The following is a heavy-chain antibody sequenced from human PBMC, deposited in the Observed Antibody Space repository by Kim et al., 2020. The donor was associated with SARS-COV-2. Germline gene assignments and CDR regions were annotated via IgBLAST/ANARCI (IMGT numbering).Heavy chain of an antibody. CDR2: ITGPGGAT. CDR3: AKKSSSLYWSAYFQH. CDR1: GFTFSSYA. Sequence: GGSLRLSCAASGFTFSSYAMSWVRHLPGKGLEWVSAITGPGGATASADSVKGRFTIFRDDSNNILYLQINSLRAEDTAVYYCAKKSSSLYWSAYFQHWG. J-gene: IGHJ1*01. V-gene: IGHV3-23*01. D-gene: IGHD2-8*02.